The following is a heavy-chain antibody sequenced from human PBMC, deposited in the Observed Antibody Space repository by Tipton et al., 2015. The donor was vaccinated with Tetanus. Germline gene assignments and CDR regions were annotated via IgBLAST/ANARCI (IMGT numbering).Heavy chain of an antibody. CDR1: GGSISSGNW. CDR2: IHQSGSA. V-gene: IGHV4-4*02. CDR3: ARGPKHWLTAGQVY. Sequence: TLSLTCAVSGGSISSGNWWSWVRQSPGKGLEWIGEIHQSGSASYNPSPKSRVSMSVDKSKDQFSLQLNSVTAADTAIYYCARGPKHWLTAGQVYWGQGTLVTVSS. D-gene: IGHD6-19*01. J-gene: IGHJ4*02.